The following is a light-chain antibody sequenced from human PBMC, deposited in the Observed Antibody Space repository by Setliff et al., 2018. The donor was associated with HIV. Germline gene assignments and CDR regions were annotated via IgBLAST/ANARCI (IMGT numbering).Light chain of an antibody. Sequence: AVQLTQSPSSLSASVGDRVTITCRASQDISRALAWYQQKAGKAPKILILDASSLESGVPSRFSGSGSGTDFTLTISSLQPEDFATYYCQQFNSHPLTFGGGTKVDIK. J-gene: IGKJ4*01. CDR1: QDISRA. CDR2: DAS. V-gene: IGKV1-13*02. CDR3: QQFNSHPLT.